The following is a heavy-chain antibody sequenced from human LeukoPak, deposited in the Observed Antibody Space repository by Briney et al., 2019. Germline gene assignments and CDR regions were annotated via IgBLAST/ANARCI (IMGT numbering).Heavy chain of an antibody. D-gene: IGHD3-22*01. CDR2: ISGSGGST. J-gene: IGHJ4*02. CDR1: GFTFSSYA. CDR3: AKAPTYYYDSSGYYPGDYFDY. V-gene: IGHV3-23*01. Sequence: PGGSLRLSCAASGFTFSSYAISWVRQAPGKGLEWVSAISGSGGSTYYADSVKGRFTISRDNSKNTLYLQMNSLRAEDTAVYYCAKAPTYYYDSSGYYPGDYFDYWGQGTLVTVSS.